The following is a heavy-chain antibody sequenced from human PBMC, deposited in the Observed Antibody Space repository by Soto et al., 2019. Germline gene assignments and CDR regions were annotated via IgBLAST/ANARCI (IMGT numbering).Heavy chain of an antibody. CDR1: GFTFDDYT. J-gene: IGHJ3*02. CDR3: AKDGSLSGYGHAFDI. CDR2: ISWDGGST. D-gene: IGHD5-12*01. V-gene: IGHV3-43*01. Sequence: EVQLVESGGVVVQPGGSLRLSCAASGFTFDDYTMHWVRQAPGKGLEWVSLISWDGGSTYYADSVKGRFIISRDNSKNSLYLQMNSLRTEDTALYYCAKDGSLSGYGHAFDIWGQGTMVTVSS.